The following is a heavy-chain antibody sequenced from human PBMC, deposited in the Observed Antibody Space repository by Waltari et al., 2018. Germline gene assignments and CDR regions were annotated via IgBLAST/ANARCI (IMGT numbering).Heavy chain of an antibody. V-gene: IGHV3-53*01. CDR1: SNY. Sequence: SNYMSWVRQAPGKGLEWVSVIYSGGSTYYADSVKGRFTISRDNSKNTLYLQMNSLSAEDTAVYYCARSTRYYYYGMDVWGQGTTVTVSS. CDR2: IYSGGST. D-gene: IGHD2-2*01. CDR3: ARSTRYYYYGMDV. J-gene: IGHJ6*02.